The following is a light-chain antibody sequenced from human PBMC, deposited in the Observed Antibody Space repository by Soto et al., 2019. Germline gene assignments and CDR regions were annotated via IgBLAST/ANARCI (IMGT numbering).Light chain of an antibody. CDR3: QQRKT. CDR2: APS. V-gene: IGKV1-39*01. CDR1: QSISSY. J-gene: IGKJ1*01. Sequence: DIQMTQSPSSLSASVGDRVTITCRASQSISSYLNWYQQKPGKAPKLLIYAPSRLQSGVPSRFSGSGSGTDFTLTISSLQPEDFATYYCQQRKTFGQGTKVEIK.